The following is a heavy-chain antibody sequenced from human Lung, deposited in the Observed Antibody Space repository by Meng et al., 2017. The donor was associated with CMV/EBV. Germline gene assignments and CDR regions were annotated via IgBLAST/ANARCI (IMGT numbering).Heavy chain of an antibody. V-gene: IGHV1-69*04. CDR1: GGTFSTYT. CDR3: ARDLGYFYGSSAYGYEY. Sequence: SVKVSXKTSGGTFSTYTISWVRQAPGQGLEWMGRITPILDVPNYTQKFQGRLTITADKLTSTAYMELSSLRSEDTAMYYCARDLGYFYGSSAYGYEYWGQGTXVTVSS. J-gene: IGHJ4*02. D-gene: IGHD3-22*01. CDR2: ITPILDVP.